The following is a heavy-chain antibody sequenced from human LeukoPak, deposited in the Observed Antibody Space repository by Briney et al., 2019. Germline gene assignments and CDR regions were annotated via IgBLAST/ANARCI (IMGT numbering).Heavy chain of an antibody. Sequence: GRSLRLSCAASGFTFDDYAMHWVRHAPGKGLEWVSGISWNSGNIDYADSVRGRFTISRDNAKNSLYLQMNSLRAEDMALYYCARGYCSVSTCYYFDYWGQGTLVTVSS. D-gene: IGHD2-15*01. J-gene: IGHJ4*02. CDR1: GFTFDDYA. CDR3: ARGYCSVSTCYYFDY. V-gene: IGHV3-9*03. CDR2: ISWNSGNI.